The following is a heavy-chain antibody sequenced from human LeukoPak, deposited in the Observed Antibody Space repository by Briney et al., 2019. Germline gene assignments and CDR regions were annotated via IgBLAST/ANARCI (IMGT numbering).Heavy chain of an antibody. CDR3: ARVDSYYYYYYYMDV. CDR2: IYYSGST. Sequence: PSETLSLTCTVSGGSISSYYWSWIRQPPGKGLEWIGYIYYSGSTNYNPSLKSRVTISVDTSKNQFSLKLSSVTAAGTAVYYCARVDSYYYYYYYMDVWGKGTTVTVSS. J-gene: IGHJ6*03. CDR1: GGSISSYY. D-gene: IGHD3-9*01. V-gene: IGHV4-59*01.